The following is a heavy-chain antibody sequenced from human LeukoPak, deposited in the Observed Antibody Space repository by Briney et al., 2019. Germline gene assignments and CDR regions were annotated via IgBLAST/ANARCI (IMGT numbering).Heavy chain of an antibody. Sequence: GGSLRLSCEASGFTFSDHYMSWIRQAPGKGLEWIAYISSGGSPLYYLDSVKGRFTISRDNAKNSLFLQLNSLRAEDTAVYYCARPQLGMDYSYYMDVWGKGTTVTVSS. CDR3: ARPQLGMDYSYYMDV. J-gene: IGHJ6*03. D-gene: IGHD7-27*01. V-gene: IGHV3-11*04. CDR2: ISSGGSPL. CDR1: GFTFSDHY.